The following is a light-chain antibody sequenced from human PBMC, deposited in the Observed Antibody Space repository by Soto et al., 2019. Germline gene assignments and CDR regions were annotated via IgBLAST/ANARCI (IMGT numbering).Light chain of an antibody. CDR3: QQYSSSPGT. V-gene: IGKV3-20*01. J-gene: IGKJ2*01. CDR2: DAS. Sequence: DIVLTQSPGTLSLSPGDRATLSCRASQSVNDNYLAWFQQKPGQAPRLFIYDASSRATGIPDRFSGSGSGTDFTLTISRLEPEDFAVYYCQQYSSSPGTFGQGTKLEIK. CDR1: QSVNDNY.